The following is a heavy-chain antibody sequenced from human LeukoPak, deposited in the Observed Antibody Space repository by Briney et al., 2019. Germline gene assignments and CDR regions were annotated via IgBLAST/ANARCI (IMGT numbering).Heavy chain of an antibody. CDR1: GFTFSSYA. CDR2: ISGSGGST. D-gene: IGHD3-10*01. V-gene: IGHV3-23*01. CDR3: ASFPGSGSYVDY. J-gene: IGHJ4*02. Sequence: GGSLRLSCAVSGFTFSSYAMSWVRQAPGKGLEWVSAISGSGGSTYYADSVKGRFTISRDNSKNTLYLQMNSLRAEDTAVYYCASFPGSGSYVDYWGQGTLVTVSS.